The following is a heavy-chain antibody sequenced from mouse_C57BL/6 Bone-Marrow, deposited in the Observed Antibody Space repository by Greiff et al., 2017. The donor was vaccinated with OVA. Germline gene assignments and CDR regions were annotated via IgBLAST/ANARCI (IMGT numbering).Heavy chain of an antibody. D-gene: IGHD2-4*01. V-gene: IGHV1-47*01. CDR2: FHPYNDDT. J-gene: IGHJ3*01. CDR1: GYTFTTYP. CDR3: ARRDYDYSAWFAY. Sequence: LQESGAELVKPGASVKMSCKASGYTFTTYPIEWMKQNHGKSLEWIGNFHPYNDDTKYNEKFKGKATLTVEKSSSTVYLELSRLTSDDSAVYYCARRDYDYSAWFAYWGQGTLVTVSA.